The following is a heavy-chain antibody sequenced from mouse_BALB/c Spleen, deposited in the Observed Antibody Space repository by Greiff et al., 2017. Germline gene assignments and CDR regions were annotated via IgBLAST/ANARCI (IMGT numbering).Heavy chain of an antibody. CDR3: TRRDYRYDWFAY. CDR1: GYTFTSYW. J-gene: IGHJ3*01. CDR2: IYPSDSYT. D-gene: IGHD2-14*01. Sequence: QVQLQQPGAELVRPGASVKLSCKASGYTFTSYWINWVKQRPGQGLEWIGNIYPSDSYTNYNQKFKDKATLTVDKSSSTAYMQLSSPTSEDSAVYYCTRRDYRYDWFAYWGQGTLVTVSA. V-gene: IGHV1-69*02.